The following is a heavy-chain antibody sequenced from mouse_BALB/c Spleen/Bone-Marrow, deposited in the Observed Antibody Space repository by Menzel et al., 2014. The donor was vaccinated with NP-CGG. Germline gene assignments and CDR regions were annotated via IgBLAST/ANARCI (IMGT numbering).Heavy chain of an antibody. V-gene: IGHV1-14*01. CDR1: GYTFTSYV. Sequence: EVQLQQSGPGLVKPGASVKMSCKASGYTFTSYVMHWVKQKPGQGLEWIGYINPYNDGTKYNEKFKGKATLTSDKSSSTAYMELSSLTPEDSAVYYCARGGYGNVYYAMDYWGQGTSVTVSS. D-gene: IGHD2-10*02. J-gene: IGHJ4*01. CDR3: ARGGYGNVYYAMDY. CDR2: INPYNDGT.